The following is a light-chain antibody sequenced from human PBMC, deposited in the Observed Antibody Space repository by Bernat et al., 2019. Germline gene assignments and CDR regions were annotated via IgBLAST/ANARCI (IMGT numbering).Light chain of an antibody. J-gene: IGKJ4*01. Sequence: EIVMTQSPATLSVSPGERATVSCRASQSVSSNLAWYQQKPGQGPRLLIYGASTRATGIPARFSGSGSGTEFTLTISSLQSEDFAVYYCQQYNNWPLTFGGGTKVELK. V-gene: IGKV3-15*01. CDR1: QSVSSN. CDR2: GAS. CDR3: QQYNNWPLT.